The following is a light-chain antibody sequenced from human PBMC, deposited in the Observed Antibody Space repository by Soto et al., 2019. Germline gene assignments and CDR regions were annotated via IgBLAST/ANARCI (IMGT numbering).Light chain of an antibody. CDR2: GAS. V-gene: IGKV3-15*01. CDR1: QSVSSN. J-gene: IGKJ1*01. Sequence: EIVMTQSAATLSVSPGERATLSCRASQSVSSNLAWYQQKPSQAPRLLIYGASTRASGIPARYSGSGSGTEFTLTIGGLQAEDFGVYYCQQDNNWPPWTFGQGTKVEIK. CDR3: QQDNNWPPWT.